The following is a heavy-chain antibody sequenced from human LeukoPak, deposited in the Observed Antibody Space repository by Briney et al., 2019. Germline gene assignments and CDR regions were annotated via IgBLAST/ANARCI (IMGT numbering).Heavy chain of an antibody. CDR2: ITGDGGIT. J-gene: IGHJ2*01. CDR3: AKVYSGDWYFAL. V-gene: IGHV3-43*02. D-gene: IGHD5-18*01. Sequence: GGSLRLSCAAPGVTFYDYAMHWVRQTPGKGLEWVSLITGDGGITYYAGSVKGRFTISRDNSKNSLYLQMNGLRTEDTALYYCAKVYSGDWYFALWGRGSLVTVSS. CDR1: GVTFYDYA.